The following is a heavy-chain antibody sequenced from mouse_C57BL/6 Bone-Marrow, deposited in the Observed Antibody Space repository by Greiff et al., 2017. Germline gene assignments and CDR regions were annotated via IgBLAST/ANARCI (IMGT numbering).Heavy chain of an antibody. CDR2: IDPENGDT. CDR3: TTGNLYYAMDY. J-gene: IGHJ4*01. V-gene: IGHV14-4*01. Sequence: VHVKQSGAELVRPGASVKLSCTASGFNIKDDYMHWVKQRPEQGLEWIGWIDPENGDTEYASKFQGKATITADTSSNTAYLQLSSLTSEDTAVYYCTTGNLYYAMDYWGQGTSVTVSS. CDR1: GFNIKDDY.